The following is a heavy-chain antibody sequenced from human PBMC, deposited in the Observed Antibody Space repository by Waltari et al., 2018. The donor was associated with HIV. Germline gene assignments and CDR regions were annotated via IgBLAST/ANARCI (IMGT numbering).Heavy chain of an antibody. CDR1: GYSFTIYW. V-gene: IGHV5-51*03. J-gene: IGHJ1*01. Sequence: EVQLVQSGAEVKKPGESLKISCKGSGYSFTIYWIDWVRQMPGKWLEWMGTIEPGDSDTRYSPSFQGRVTISADKFSSTAYRQWSSLKASDTAMYYCARPPYYDRSGYPEYFQHWGQGTLVTVSS. CDR2: IEPGDSDT. CDR3: ARPPYYDRSGYPEYFQH. D-gene: IGHD3-22*01.